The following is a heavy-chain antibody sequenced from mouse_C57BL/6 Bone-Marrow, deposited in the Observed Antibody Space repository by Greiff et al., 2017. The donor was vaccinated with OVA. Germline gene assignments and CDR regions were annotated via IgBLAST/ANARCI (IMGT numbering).Heavy chain of an antibody. CDR2: IYPSDSET. V-gene: IGHV1-61*01. Sequence: QVQLQQPGAELVRPGSSVKLSCKASGYTFTSYWMDWVKQRPGQGLEWIGIIYPSDSETHYNQKFKDKATLTVDKSSSTAYMQLSSLTSEDSAVYYGARGDLQEGYYFDYWGQGTTLTVSS. D-gene: IGHD2-13*01. J-gene: IGHJ2*01. CDR3: ARGDLQEGYYFDY. CDR1: GYTFTSYW.